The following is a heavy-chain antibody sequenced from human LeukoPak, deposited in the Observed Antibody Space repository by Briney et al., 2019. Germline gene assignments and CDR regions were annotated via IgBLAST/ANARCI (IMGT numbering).Heavy chain of an antibody. CDR3: ASTRDGGVPAAIDYLDYYYYMDV. J-gene: IGHJ6*03. Sequence: VASVKVYCNVSGGTFSSSAISWVRQAPGQGLEWMGGIIPIFGTANYAQKFQGRVTITADESTSTAYKELSSLRSEDTAVYYCASTRDGGVPAAIDYLDYYYYMDVWGKGTTVTVSS. D-gene: IGHD2-2*02. CDR2: IIPIFGTA. CDR1: GGTFSSSA. V-gene: IGHV1-69*13.